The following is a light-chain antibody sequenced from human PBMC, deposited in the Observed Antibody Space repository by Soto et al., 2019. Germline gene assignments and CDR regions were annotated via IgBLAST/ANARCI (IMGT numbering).Light chain of an antibody. CDR3: QQYGSSGT. CDR2: GAS. J-gene: IGKJ1*01. V-gene: IGKV3-20*01. CDR1: QSVSNNY. Sequence: EIVLTQSPGTLSLSPGERDTLSCRASQSVSNNYLAWYQQKPGQAPRLLIYGASNRATGIPDRFSGSGSGTDFTLTISRLEPEDFAVYYWQQYGSSGTFGQGTKVEIK.